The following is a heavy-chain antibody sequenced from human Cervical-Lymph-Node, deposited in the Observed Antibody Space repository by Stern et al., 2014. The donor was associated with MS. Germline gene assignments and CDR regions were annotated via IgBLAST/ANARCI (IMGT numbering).Heavy chain of an antibody. J-gene: IGHJ4*02. CDR1: GYTFSSFA. CDR2: ITVYNGNT. V-gene: IGHV1-18*01. D-gene: IGHD3-16*01. CDR3: ARGWGNTRH. Sequence: VQLVESGAEVKKPGASVNVSCKASGYTFSSFAITWVRQAPGQGLEWMGTITVYNGNTNYAQRVQDRVTMTTDTSTNTASMEVRTRRSDDPAVYYGARGWGNTRHWGQGTLVTVSS.